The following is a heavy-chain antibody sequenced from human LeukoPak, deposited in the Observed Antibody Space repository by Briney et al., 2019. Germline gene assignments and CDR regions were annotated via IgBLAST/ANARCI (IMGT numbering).Heavy chain of an antibody. J-gene: IGHJ4*02. CDR1: GFXFSDYA. CDR3: ARGGGYYFDY. CDR2: ISGSSSHT. V-gene: IGHV3-11*05. D-gene: IGHD6-13*01. Sequence: GGSLRLSCAASGFXFSDYAISWVRQAPGKGLEWLSYISGSSSHTNYADSVKGRFTISRDNAKNSLYLQMNSLRAEDSAVYYCARGGGYYFDYWGQGTLVTVSS.